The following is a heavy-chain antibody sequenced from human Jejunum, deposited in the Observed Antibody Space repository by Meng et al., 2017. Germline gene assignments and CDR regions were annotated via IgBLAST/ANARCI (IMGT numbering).Heavy chain of an antibody. CDR3: ARGAIGTRPFDY. CDR2: IYHSGAF. J-gene: IGHJ4*02. CDR1: GDTSNTNW. D-gene: IGHD2-21*01. Sequence: QGQLEYGGPGLLQPSCTPSLVCAVSGDTSNTNWWNWGRQPPGKRLEWIGEIYHSGAFNYNPSLRRRVTISVDKSKNQASLKLDSLTAADTAVYYCARGAIGTRPFDYWGQGTLVTVSS. V-gene: IGHV4-4*02.